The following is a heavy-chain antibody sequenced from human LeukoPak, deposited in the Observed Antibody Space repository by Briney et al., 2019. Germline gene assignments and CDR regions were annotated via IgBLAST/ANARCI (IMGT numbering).Heavy chain of an antibody. D-gene: IGHD3-9*01. J-gene: IGHJ4*02. V-gene: IGHV3-23*01. CDR2: VSVSADST. CDR3: AKASPYYDILTGYYYYFDY. Sequence: SGGSLRLSCAASGFTSSSNAMSWVRQAPGKGLEWVSAVSVSADSTYYADSVKGRFTISRDNSRNMVYLQMNSLRAEDTAVYYCAKASPYYDILTGYYYYFDYWGQGTLVTVSS. CDR1: GFTSSSNA.